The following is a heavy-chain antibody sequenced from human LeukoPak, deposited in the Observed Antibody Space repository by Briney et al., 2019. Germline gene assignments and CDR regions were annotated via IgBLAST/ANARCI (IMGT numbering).Heavy chain of an antibody. J-gene: IGHJ4*02. CDR2: FTSGSRSI. D-gene: IGHD1-7*01. CDR1: GFTFSSYS. Sequence: PGGSLRLSCAASGFTFSSYSMTWVRQAPGKGLEWVSSFTSGSRSIYYADSVKGRFTISRDNAKNSLYLQMNSLRAEDTAVYYCARDFGYNWNYGCDYWGQGTLVTVSS. V-gene: IGHV3-21*01. CDR3: ARDFGYNWNYGCDY.